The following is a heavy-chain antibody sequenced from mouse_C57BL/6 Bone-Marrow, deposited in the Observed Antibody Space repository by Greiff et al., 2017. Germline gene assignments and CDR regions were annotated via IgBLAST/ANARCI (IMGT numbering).Heavy chain of an antibody. Sequence: EVQVVESGGGLVKPGGSLKLSCAASGFTFSSYAMSWVRQTPEKRLEWVATISDGGSYTYYPDNVKGRFTISRDNAKNNLYLQMSHLKSEDTAMYYCARAGFWYFDVWGTGTTVTVSS. CDR2: ISDGGSYT. CDR3: ARAGFWYFDV. J-gene: IGHJ1*03. D-gene: IGHD3-3*01. V-gene: IGHV5-4*01. CDR1: GFTFSSYA.